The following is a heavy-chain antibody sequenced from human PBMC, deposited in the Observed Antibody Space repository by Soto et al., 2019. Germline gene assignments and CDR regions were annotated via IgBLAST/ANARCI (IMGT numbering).Heavy chain of an antibody. J-gene: IGHJ4*02. D-gene: IGHD3-22*01. V-gene: IGHV3-23*01. CDR1: EITFRRYP. CDR2: VSGSGGST. Sequence: GGSLRLSCAGSEITFRRYPVSWVLQPPGQGLEWVSAVSGSGGSTYEADSVQVRFTISRDNSKNTLYLQMNSLRAEDTAVYYCAKDSYYDTSGYPYYFDYWGQGTLVTVSS. CDR3: AKDSYYDTSGYPYYFDY.